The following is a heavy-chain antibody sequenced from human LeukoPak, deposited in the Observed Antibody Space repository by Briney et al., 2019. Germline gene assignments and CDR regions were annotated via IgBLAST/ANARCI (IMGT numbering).Heavy chain of an antibody. Sequence: SETLSLTCTVSGGSISSSSYYWGWIRQPPGKGLEWIGSIYYSGSTYYNPSLKSRVTISVDTSKNQFSLKLSSVTAADTAVYYCARAYSAPYGSGSYHLDYWGQGTLVTVSS. CDR1: GGSISSSSYY. D-gene: IGHD3-10*01. J-gene: IGHJ4*02. V-gene: IGHV4-39*07. CDR2: IYYSGST. CDR3: ARAYSAPYGSGSYHLDY.